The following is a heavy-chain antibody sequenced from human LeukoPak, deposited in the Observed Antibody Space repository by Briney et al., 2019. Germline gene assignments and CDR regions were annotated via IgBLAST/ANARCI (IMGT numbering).Heavy chain of an antibody. CDR3: ARAVIAADYFDY. CDR2: INPSGGST. J-gene: IGHJ4*02. V-gene: IGHV1-46*01. D-gene: IGHD6-13*01. Sequence: GASVKVSRKASGYTFTSYYMHWVRQAPGQGLEWMGIINPSGGSTSYAQKFQGRVTMTRDTSTSTVYMELSSLRSEDTAVYYCARAVIAADYFDYWGQGTLVTVSS. CDR1: GYTFTSYY.